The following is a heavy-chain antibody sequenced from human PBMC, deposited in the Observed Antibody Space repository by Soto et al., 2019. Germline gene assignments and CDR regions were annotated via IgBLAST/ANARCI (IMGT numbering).Heavy chain of an antibody. V-gene: IGHV3-23*01. J-gene: IGHJ2*01. D-gene: IGHD6-19*01. CDR1: GFTFSNYA. CDR2: ISGSGGST. CDR3: AKAVAGDWYFDL. Sequence: EVQLLESGGGLPQPGGSLRLSCEASGFTFSNYAMSWVRQPPGKGLEWVSVISGSGGSTDYADSVKGRFTISRDNSKNMLYLQMDSLRAEDTAVYYCAKAVAGDWYFDLWGRGTLVTVSS.